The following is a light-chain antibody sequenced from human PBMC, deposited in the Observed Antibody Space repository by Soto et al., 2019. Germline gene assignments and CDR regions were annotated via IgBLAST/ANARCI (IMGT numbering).Light chain of an antibody. V-gene: IGKV3-15*01. CDR2: GAS. Sequence: EIVMTQSPATLSVSPGERATLSCRASQSVGSNLAWYQQKPGQAPSLLIYGASTRGTGIAARFSGSGSGTEFTLTISSLQSEDFAVYYCQQYNIWPHTFGQGTKLEIE. CDR3: QQYNIWPHT. J-gene: IGKJ2*01. CDR1: QSVGSN.